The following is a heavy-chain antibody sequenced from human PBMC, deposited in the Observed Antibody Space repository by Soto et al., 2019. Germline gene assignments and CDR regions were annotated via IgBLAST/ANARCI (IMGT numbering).Heavy chain of an antibody. D-gene: IGHD5-18*01. CDR3: ARSVNRGYSYGYGH. CDR1: GGAITNYY. V-gene: IGHV4-59*01. J-gene: IGHJ4*02. CDR2: IYHTGST. Sequence: SETLSLTCSVSGGAITNYYWNWIRQTPGKGLEWIGYIYHTGSTSKNPSLKSRVTLSVDTSKNQLTLNLTSVTAADTAIYYCARSVNRGYSYGYGHWGQGTLVTVSS.